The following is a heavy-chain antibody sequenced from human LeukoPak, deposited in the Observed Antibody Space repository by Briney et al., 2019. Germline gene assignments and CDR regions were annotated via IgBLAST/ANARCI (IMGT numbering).Heavy chain of an antibody. J-gene: IGHJ4*02. CDR2: IYYSGST. CDR3: ARDYRPGYYDSSGSFDY. V-gene: IGHV4-59*01. Sequence: PSETLSLTCTVSGGSISGYYWSWIRQPPGKGLEWIGYIYYSGSTNYNPSLKSRVTLSVDTSKNQFSLKLSSVTAADTAVYYCARDYRPGYYDSSGSFDYWGQGTLVTVSS. D-gene: IGHD3-22*01. CDR1: GGSISGYY.